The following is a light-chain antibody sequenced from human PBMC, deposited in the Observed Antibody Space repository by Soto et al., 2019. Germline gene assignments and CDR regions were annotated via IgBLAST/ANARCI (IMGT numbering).Light chain of an antibody. CDR2: GAS. CDR3: QHYGSSPRRT. J-gene: IGKJ1*01. Sequence: EIVLTQSPGTLSLSPGERATLSCRASQTVTSDSVGWFQQKAGQAPRLLIYGASTRASDIPDRFRGSGSGTEFTLTISRLEPEDVAVYFCQHYGSSPRRTFGQGTKVEIK. V-gene: IGKV3-20*01. CDR1: QTVTSDS.